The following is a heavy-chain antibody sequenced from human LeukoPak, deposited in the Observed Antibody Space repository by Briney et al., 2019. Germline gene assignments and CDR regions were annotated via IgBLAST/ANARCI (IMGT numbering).Heavy chain of an antibody. CDR1: GYTFTSYY. J-gene: IGHJ4*02. D-gene: IGHD3-10*01. V-gene: IGHV1-46*04. CDR2: INPSGSST. CDR3: AKDPFGIKTHYFDY. Sequence: ASVKVSCKASGYTFTSYYMHWVRQAPGQGLEWMGIINPSGSSTYYADSVKGRFTISRDNSKNTLYLQMNSLRAEDTAVYYCAKDPFGIKTHYFDYWGQGTLVTVSS.